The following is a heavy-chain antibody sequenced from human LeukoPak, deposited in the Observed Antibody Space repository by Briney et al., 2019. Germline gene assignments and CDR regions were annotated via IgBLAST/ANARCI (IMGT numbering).Heavy chain of an antibody. J-gene: IGHJ4*02. CDR1: GGSISSYY. CDR3: ARYPYDILGGFDY. Sequence: SETLSLTCTVYGGSISSYYWGWIRQPPGKGLEWIGYIYYSGSTNYNPSLQSRVTIPVDPSKSQFSPKLSSVTAADTAVYYCARYPYDILGGFDYWGQGTLVTVSS. V-gene: IGHV4-59*08. D-gene: IGHD3-9*01. CDR2: IYYSGST.